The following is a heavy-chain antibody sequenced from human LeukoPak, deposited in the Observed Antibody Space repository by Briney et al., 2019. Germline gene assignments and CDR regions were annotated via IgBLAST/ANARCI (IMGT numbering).Heavy chain of an antibody. Sequence: GGSLRLSCAASGFTFISYAMNWVRQAPGKGLEWVSGISASGGSTYYADSVKGRFTISRDNSKNTLYLQMNSLRAEDTAIYYCAKDATTVVTFFDYWGQGTLVTVSS. V-gene: IGHV3-23*01. CDR1: GFTFISYA. CDR2: ISASGGST. D-gene: IGHD4-23*01. CDR3: AKDATTVVTFFDY. J-gene: IGHJ4*02.